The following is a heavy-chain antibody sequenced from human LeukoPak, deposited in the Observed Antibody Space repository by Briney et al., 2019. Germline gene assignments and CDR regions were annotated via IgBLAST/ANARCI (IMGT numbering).Heavy chain of an antibody. CDR2: IYTSGST. Sequence: SETLSLTCTVSGGSISSYYWSWIRQPAGKGLEWIGRIYTSGSTNYNPSLKSRVTMSVDTSKNQFSLKLSSVTAADTAVYYCARVSNYGSGVYFDYWGQGTLVTVSS. CDR3: ARVSNYGSGVYFDY. J-gene: IGHJ4*02. V-gene: IGHV4-4*07. CDR1: GGSISSYY. D-gene: IGHD3-10*01.